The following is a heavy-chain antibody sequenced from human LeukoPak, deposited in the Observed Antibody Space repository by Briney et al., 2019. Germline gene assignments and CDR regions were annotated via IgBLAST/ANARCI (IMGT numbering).Heavy chain of an antibody. CDR3: ARGGKGGSFDY. CDR2: IIPMFGTT. CDR1: GGFFNTYA. J-gene: IGHJ4*02. D-gene: IGHD3-10*01. Sequence: SVKVSCKASGGFFNTYAISWVRQAPGQGLDWMGGIIPMFGTTNYAQKLQGRVTITTDESRTTAYMELSSLGSEDTAVYYCARGGKGGSFDYWGQGTLVTVSS. V-gene: IGHV1-69*05.